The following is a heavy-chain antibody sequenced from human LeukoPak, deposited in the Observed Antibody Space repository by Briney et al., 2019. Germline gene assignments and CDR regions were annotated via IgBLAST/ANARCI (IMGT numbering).Heavy chain of an antibody. Sequence: PGGSLRLSCAASGFTFTRYWTSWVRQAPGKGLEWVANLKPDGGEKYYVDSVKGRFTISRDNAKNSLYLQMNSMRVEDTAVYYCARDGYSGSYYDIWGQGTMVTVSS. CDR2: LKPDGGEK. V-gene: IGHV3-7*04. CDR1: GFTFTRYW. D-gene: IGHD1-26*01. J-gene: IGHJ3*02. CDR3: ARDGYSGSYYDI.